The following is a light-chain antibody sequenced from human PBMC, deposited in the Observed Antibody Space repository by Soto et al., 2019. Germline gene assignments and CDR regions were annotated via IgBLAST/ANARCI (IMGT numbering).Light chain of an antibody. CDR3: SSYAGSNNYV. CDR2: EVS. CDR1: SSDVGGYNY. J-gene: IGLJ1*01. Sequence: QSALTQPPSASGSPGQSVTISCTGTSSDVGGYNYVSWYQQHPGKAPKFMIYEVSKRPSGVPDRSSGSKSGSTASLTVSGLQAEDEADYYCSSYAGSNNYVFGTGTKVTVL. V-gene: IGLV2-8*01.